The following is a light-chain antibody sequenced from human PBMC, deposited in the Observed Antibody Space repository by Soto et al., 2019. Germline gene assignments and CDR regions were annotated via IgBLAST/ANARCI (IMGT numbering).Light chain of an antibody. CDR1: QGIRDA. CDR2: SAS. J-gene: IGKJ2*01. CDR3: VQHSDYPFT. Sequence: DIQMTQSPSSLSASVGDRVTITCRASQGIRDALGWYQQKPGKVPKRLIYSASSLQNGVPSRFSGSGSETVFTLTISSLQPEDFATYFRVQHSDYPFTFGQGTRLEI. V-gene: IGKV1-17*01.